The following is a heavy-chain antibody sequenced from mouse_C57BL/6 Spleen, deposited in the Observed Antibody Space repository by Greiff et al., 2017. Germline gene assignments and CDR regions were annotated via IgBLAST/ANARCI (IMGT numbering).Heavy chain of an antibody. J-gene: IGHJ3*01. V-gene: IGHV6-3*01. CDR2: IRLKSDNYAT. D-gene: IGHD4-1*01. Sequence: EVKLMESGGGLVQPGGSMKLSCVASGFTFSNYWMNWVRQSPEKGLEWVAQIRLKSDNYATHYAESVKGRFTISRDDSKSSVYLQMNNLRAEDTGIYYCTDWDAWFAYWGQGTLVTVSA. CDR3: TDWDAWFAY. CDR1: GFTFSNYW.